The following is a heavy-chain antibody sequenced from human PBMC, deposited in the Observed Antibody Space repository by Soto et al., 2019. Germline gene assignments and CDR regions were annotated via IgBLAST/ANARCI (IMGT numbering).Heavy chain of an antibody. CDR1: GFTFKTHA. V-gene: IGHV3-30*18. D-gene: IGHD1-26*01. CDR2: IAYDGNEE. Sequence: QVQLVESGGGVVQPGTSLRLSCAASGFTFKTHAMHWVRQAPGKGLEWMAVIAYDGNEEFYADSVKGRFTISRDNSKNALYLQINTLRNEDTAVYYCGKDVGDYVPYYYGVDVWGQGPTFTVSS. CDR3: GKDVGDYVPYYYGVDV. J-gene: IGHJ6*02.